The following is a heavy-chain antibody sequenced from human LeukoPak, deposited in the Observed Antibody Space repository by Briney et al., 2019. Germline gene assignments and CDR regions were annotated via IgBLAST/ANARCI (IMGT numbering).Heavy chain of an antibody. D-gene: IGHD6-19*01. CDR1: VYTFTDYY. J-gene: IGHJ4*02. CDR2: INPNSGGT. Sequence: ASVTVSCKASVYTFTDYYIHWVRQAPGQGLEWMGWINPNSGGTDFAQTFQGRVTMIRDTSISTAYLEVSRLTYDDTAIYYCARRDKGIAVAVTFDYWGQGTLVTVSS. CDR3: ARRDKGIAVAVTFDY. V-gene: IGHV1-2*02.